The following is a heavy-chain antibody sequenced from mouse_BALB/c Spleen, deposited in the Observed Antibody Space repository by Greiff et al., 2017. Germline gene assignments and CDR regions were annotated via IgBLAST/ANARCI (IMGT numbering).Heavy chain of an antibody. J-gene: IGHJ4*01. CDR3: ARHNYGSSYAMDY. D-gene: IGHD1-1*01. CDR2: INSNGGST. V-gene: IGHV5-6-2*01. CDR1: GFTFSSYY. Sequence: EVKLMESGGGLVKLGGSLKLSCAASGFTFSSYYMSWVRQTPEKRLELVAAINSNGGSTYYPDTVKGRFTISRDNAKNTLYLQMSSLKSEDTALYYCARHNYGSSYAMDYWGQGTSVTVSS.